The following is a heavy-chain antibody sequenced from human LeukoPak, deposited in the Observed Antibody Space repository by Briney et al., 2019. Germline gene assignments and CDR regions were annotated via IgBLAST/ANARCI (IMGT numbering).Heavy chain of an antibody. Sequence: PSGTLSLTCAVSGGSISSSNWWSWIRQPPGKGLEWIGYIYYTGGTDYNPSLKSRVTISEDTSKNQFSLKLSSVTAADTAVYYCARVPYNWNDGVPDAFDIWGQGTMVTVSS. CDR3: ARVPYNWNDGVPDAFDI. J-gene: IGHJ3*02. CDR1: GGSISSSNW. V-gene: IGHV4-4*02. CDR2: IYYTGGT. D-gene: IGHD1-20*01.